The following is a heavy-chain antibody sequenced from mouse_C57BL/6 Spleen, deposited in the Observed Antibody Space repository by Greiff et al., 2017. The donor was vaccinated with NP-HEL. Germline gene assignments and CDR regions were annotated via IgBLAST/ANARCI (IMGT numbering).Heavy chain of an antibody. CDR2: IDPETGGT. V-gene: IGHV1-15*01. Sequence: QVQLKESGAELVRPGASVTLSCKASGYTFTDYEMHWVKQTPVHGLEWNGAIDPETGGTAYNQKFKGKAILTADKSSSTAYMERRSLTSEDSAVYYCTRKGLGWGQGTTLTVSS. D-gene: IGHD3-3*01. CDR3: TRKGLG. J-gene: IGHJ2*01. CDR1: GYTFTDYE.